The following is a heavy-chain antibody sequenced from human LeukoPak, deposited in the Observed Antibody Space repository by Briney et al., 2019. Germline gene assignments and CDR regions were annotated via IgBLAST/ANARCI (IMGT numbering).Heavy chain of an antibody. D-gene: IGHD3-16*02. CDR3: ARTVTSTITFGGVIVHASFDY. CDR1: GFTSSSYA. Sequence: GRSLRLSCAASGFTSSSYAMHWVRQAPGKGLEWVAVISYDGSNKYYADSVKGRFTISRDNSKNTLYLQMNSLRAGDTAVYYCARTVTSTITFGGVIVHASFDYWGQGTLVTVSS. J-gene: IGHJ4*02. V-gene: IGHV3-30*04. CDR2: ISYDGSNK.